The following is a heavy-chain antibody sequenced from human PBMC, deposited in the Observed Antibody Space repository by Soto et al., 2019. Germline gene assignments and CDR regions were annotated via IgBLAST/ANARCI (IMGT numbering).Heavy chain of an antibody. D-gene: IGHD5-18*01. J-gene: IGHJ4*02. Sequence: SVKVSCKASGGTFSSYAISWERQAPGQGLEWMGGIIPIFGTANYAQKFQGRVTITADESTSTAYRELSSLRSEDTAVYYCARGPSSGAMVSSFDYWGQGTLVTVSS. CDR1: GGTFSSYA. CDR2: IIPIFGTA. CDR3: ARGPSSGAMVSSFDY. V-gene: IGHV1-69*13.